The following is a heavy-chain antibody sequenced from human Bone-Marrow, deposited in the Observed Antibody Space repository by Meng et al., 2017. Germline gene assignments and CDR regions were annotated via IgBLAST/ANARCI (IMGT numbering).Heavy chain of an antibody. J-gene: IGHJ5*02. D-gene: IGHD1-26*01. CDR3: ARGGDGATMINWFAP. CDR2: VYSSGIT. CDR1: GGSTSNYQ. V-gene: IGHV4-4*07. Sequence: SETLSLTCTVAGGSTSNYQWSWIRQLAGKGMEWIGRVYSSGITNYNPSLKSRVTMSIDTSKNQFSLNLDSVTAADTPVYYCARGGDGATMINWFAPWGQGNLVNIAS.